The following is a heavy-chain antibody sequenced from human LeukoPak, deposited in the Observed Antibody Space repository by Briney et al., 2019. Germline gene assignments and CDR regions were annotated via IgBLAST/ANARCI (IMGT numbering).Heavy chain of an antibody. J-gene: IGHJ4*02. D-gene: IGHD6-6*01. CDR3: ARDHSSSSYGY. Sequence: GGSLRLSCAASGFTFSSYSMNWVRQAPGKGLEWVSSISSSSYIYYADSVKGRFTISRDNAKNSLYLQMNSLRAEDTAVYYCARDHSSSSYGYWGQGTLVTVSS. CDR1: GFTFSSYS. CDR2: ISSSSYI. V-gene: IGHV3-21*01.